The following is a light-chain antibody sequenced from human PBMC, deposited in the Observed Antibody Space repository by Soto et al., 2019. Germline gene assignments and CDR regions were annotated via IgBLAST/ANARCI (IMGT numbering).Light chain of an antibody. J-gene: IGKJ1*01. V-gene: IGKV3-20*01. Sequence: EIVLTQSPGTLPLSPGERATLSCRASQSVSSSYLAWYQQKPGQAPRLLIYGASSRATGIPDRFSASGSGTDFTLTISRLEPEDFAVYYCQQPGTFGQGTKVEIK. CDR1: QSVSSSY. CDR2: GAS. CDR3: QQPGT.